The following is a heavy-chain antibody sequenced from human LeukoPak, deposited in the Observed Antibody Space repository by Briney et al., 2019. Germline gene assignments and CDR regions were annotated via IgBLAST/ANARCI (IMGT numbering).Heavy chain of an antibody. CDR2: ISGSGGST. Sequence: GGSLRLSCAASGFTFSSYAMSWVRQAPGKGLEWVSAISGSGGSTYYADSVKGRFTISRDNSKNPLYLQMNSLRAEDTAVYYCAKDLRYCSGGSCYNSWGQGTLVTVSS. CDR3: AKDLRYCSGGSCYNS. CDR1: GFTFSSYA. J-gene: IGHJ4*02. D-gene: IGHD2-15*01. V-gene: IGHV3-23*01.